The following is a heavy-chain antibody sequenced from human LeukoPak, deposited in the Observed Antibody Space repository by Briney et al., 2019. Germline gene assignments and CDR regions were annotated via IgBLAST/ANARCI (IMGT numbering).Heavy chain of an antibody. J-gene: IGHJ5*02. CDR2: INPNSGGT. V-gene: IGHV1-2*02. Sequence: GASVKVSCKASGYTFTGYYMHWVRQAPGQGLEWMGWINPNSGGTDYAQKFQGRVTMTRDTSISTAYMEVSRLRSDDTAVYYCARDYYDSSGYLRFDPWGQGTLVTVSS. D-gene: IGHD3-22*01. CDR1: GYTFTGYY. CDR3: ARDYYDSSGYLRFDP.